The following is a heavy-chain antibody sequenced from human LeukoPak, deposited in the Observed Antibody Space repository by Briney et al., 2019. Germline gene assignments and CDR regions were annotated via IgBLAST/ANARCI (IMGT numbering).Heavy chain of an antibody. J-gene: IGHJ4*02. V-gene: IGHV3-48*03. CDR1: GFTFNSYE. Sequence: GGSLRLSCAASGFTFNSYEMNWVRQAPGKGLEWLSFISSSGSIIYYADSMKGRFTISRDSAKNSLYLQMNSLRAEDTAVYYCARGQYTSDWYYFDYWGQGTLVTVSS. CDR2: ISSSGSII. CDR3: ARGQYTSDWYYFDY. D-gene: IGHD6-19*01.